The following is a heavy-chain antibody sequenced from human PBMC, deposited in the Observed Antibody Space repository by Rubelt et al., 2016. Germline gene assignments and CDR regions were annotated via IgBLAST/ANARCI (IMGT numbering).Heavy chain of an antibody. CDR2: IDPSDSYT. D-gene: IGHD1-14*01. CDR3: ARHVNHNWFDP. V-gene: IGHV5-10-1*03. Sequence: EVQLVQSGAEVKEPGESLRISCKGSGYSFTSYWISWVRQMPGKGLEWMGRIDPSDSYTNYSPSFPGHVTIAADKSISTADLQWSSLKASDTAMYYCARHVNHNWFDPWGQGTLVTVSS. CDR1: GYSFTSYW. J-gene: IGHJ5*02.